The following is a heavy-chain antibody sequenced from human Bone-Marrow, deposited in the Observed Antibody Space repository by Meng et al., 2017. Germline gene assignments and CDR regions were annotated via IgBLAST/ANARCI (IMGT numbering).Heavy chain of an antibody. CDR3: ARAIATRPDVFDY. D-gene: IGHD6-6*01. J-gene: IGHJ4*02. CDR2: ISYSGST. V-gene: IGHV4-59*01. Sequence: HVQLQESGPGLVKPSETLSLTCTVSSGSINSYFWSWIRQPPGKGPEWIGYISYSGSTNYNPSLKSRVTISVDTSKNQFSLKLSSVTAADTAVYYCARAIATRPDVFDYWGQRTLVTVSS. CDR1: SGSINSYF.